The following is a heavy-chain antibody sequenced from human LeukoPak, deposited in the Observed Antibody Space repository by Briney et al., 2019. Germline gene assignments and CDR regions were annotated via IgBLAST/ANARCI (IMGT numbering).Heavy chain of an antibody. CDR2: IRYDGTYK. J-gene: IGHJ4*02. Sequence: GGSLRLSCAASGFTFSSYGMHWVRQAPGKGLEWVTFIRYDGTYKYYADSVKGRFTTSRDNPKNTLYLQMNSLRAEDTAVYYCAKYQQWLVLIYWGQGTLVTVSS. CDR1: GFTFSSYG. CDR3: AKYQQWLVLIY. D-gene: IGHD6-19*01. V-gene: IGHV3-30*02.